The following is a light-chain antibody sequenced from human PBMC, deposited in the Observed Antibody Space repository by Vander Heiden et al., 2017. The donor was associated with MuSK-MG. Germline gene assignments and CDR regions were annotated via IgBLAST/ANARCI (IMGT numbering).Light chain of an antibody. CDR2: AAS. J-gene: IGKJ5*01. CDR3: QQPNSFPIT. CDR1: QGIGNF. V-gene: IGKV1-12*01. Sequence: DNQMTQSPSSVSASVGDSVTITCRASQGIGNFLAWYQQKPGKAPKLLIYAASSLQTGVPSRFSGSGFGTHFTLTISSLQPEDFATYYCQQPNSFPITFGQGTQLEIK.